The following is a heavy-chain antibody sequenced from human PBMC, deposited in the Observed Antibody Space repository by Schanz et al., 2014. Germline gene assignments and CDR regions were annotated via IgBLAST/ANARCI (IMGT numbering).Heavy chain of an antibody. CDR1: GITFSGCG. V-gene: IGHV3-30*02. D-gene: IGHD4-17*01. J-gene: IGHJ4*02. CDR2: IRYDGSVK. Sequence: VQLVESGGGVVQPGGSLRLSCATSGITFSGCGMHWVRQAPGKGLEWVTFIRYDGSVKYYVDSVKGRFTISRDNAKNALYLQMNSLRAEDTAVYYCVRDTDYHFDYWGQGTLVTVSS. CDR3: VRDTDYHFDY.